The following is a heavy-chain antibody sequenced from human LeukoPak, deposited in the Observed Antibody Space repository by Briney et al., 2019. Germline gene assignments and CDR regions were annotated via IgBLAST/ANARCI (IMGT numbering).Heavy chain of an antibody. J-gene: IGHJ4*02. D-gene: IGHD2-21*01. CDR1: GFTFSIHW. Sequence: GGSLRLSCAASGFTFSIHWMTWVRQAPGKGLEWVATIKPDGNDKYFVDSVKGRFTVSRDNAKTSLYLQMNSLRAEDTAMYYCASRHCSGGDCYFAGADPFDHWGQGTLVTVSS. CDR3: ASRHCSGGDCYFAGADPFDH. V-gene: IGHV3-7*03. CDR2: IKPDGNDK.